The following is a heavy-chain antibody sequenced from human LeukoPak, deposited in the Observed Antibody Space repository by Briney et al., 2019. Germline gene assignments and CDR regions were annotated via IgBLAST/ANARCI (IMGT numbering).Heavy chain of an antibody. J-gene: IGHJ4*02. CDR1: GYSFTSYW. CDR2: IYPGDSDT. Sequence: GESLKISCKGSGYSFTSYWIGWVRQMPGKGLEWMGIIYPGDSDTRYSPSFQGQVTISADKSISTAYLQWSSLKASDTAMYYCARHRGPPTYYYDSSGYPRGYYFDYWGQGTLVTVSS. CDR3: ARHRGPPTYYYDSSGYPRGYYFDY. V-gene: IGHV5-51*01. D-gene: IGHD3-22*01.